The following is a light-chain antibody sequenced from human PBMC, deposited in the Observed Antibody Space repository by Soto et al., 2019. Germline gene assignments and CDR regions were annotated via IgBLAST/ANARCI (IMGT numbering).Light chain of an antibody. CDR2: GAS. CDR3: QQFGDSPPAFT. V-gene: IGKV3-20*01. CDR1: RSASSRY. J-gene: IGKJ2*01. Sequence: ESLLTQSPGTLSLSPGDRATLSCRASRSASSRYITWYEQKPGQAPRLFIYGASIRATGSPDRFSGSGSGTDFTLTISRLEAEDFAVYYCQQFGDSPPAFTFVQGTKLEI.